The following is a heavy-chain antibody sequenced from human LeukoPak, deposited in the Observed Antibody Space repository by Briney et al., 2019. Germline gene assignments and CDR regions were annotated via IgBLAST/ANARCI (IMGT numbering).Heavy chain of an antibody. CDR1: GFTFSSYW. D-gene: IGHD1-26*01. V-gene: IGHV3-74*01. Sequence: PGGSLRLSCAASGFTFSSYWMHWVRQAPGEGLVWVSRINTDGSRTNYADSVKGRFTISRDNAKDTLYLQMDSLRAEDTAVYYCVRVASGTYYMDVWGKGTTVTVSS. CDR3: VRVASGTYYMDV. J-gene: IGHJ6*03. CDR2: INTDGSRT.